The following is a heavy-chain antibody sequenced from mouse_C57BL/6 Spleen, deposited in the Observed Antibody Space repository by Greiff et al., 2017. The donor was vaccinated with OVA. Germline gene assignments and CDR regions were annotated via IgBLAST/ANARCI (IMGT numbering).Heavy chain of an antibody. CDR1: GFTFSSYA. V-gene: IGHV5-9-1*02. D-gene: IGHD1-1*01. CDR2: ISSGGDYI. J-gene: IGHJ1*03. Sequence: DVMLVESGEGLVKPGGSLKLSCAASGFTFSSYAMSWVRQTPEKRLEWVAYISSGGDYIYYADTVKGRFTISRDNARNTLYLQMSSLKSEDTAMYYCTRGGLRGSYWYFDVWGTGTTVTVSS. CDR3: TRGGLRGSYWYFDV.